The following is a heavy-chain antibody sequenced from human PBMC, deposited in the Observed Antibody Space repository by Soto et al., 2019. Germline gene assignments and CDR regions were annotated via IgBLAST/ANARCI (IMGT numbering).Heavy chain of an antibody. V-gene: IGHV4-31*03. J-gene: IGHJ6*02. CDR1: SASIDTGSDY. CDR3: ARASPNYYYAMDV. CDR2: IYYSGST. Sequence: SETLSLTCSVSSASIDTGSDYWSGIRHHPGKGLEWIGYIYYSGSTYFNPSLRSRVTISVDTSRNQFSLKLRSVTAADKAIYFCARASPNYYYAMDVWGQGTTVTVSS.